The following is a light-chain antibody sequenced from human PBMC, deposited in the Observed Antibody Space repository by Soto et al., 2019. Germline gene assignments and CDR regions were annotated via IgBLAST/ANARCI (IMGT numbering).Light chain of an antibody. CDR2: KAS. Sequence: IQVTQSPFTLSASVGDTVTITCRASESISIWLAGYQQKPGKAPNLLINKASSLQSEVPSRFSGSGSGTEFTLTICRLDPEDFAVYFCQQYGSSPRTFGQGTKVDIK. J-gene: IGKJ1*01. CDR3: QQYGSSPRT. CDR1: ESISIW. V-gene: IGKV1-5*03.